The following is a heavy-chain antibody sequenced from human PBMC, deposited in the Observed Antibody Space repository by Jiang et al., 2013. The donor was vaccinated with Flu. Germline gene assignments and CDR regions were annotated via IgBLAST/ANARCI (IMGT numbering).Heavy chain of an antibody. Sequence: SLTCAISGDSVSSNSVAWHWIRQSPSRGLEWLGRTYYRSKWYNDYAVSVKTRITVDTDTSKNQFSLHLNSVTPEDTAVYYCARGYTWSFDYWGQGTLVTVSS. CDR1: GDSVSSNSVA. V-gene: IGHV6-1*01. J-gene: IGHJ4*02. CDR2: TYYRSKWYN. CDR3: ARGYTWSFDY. D-gene: IGHD1-20*01.